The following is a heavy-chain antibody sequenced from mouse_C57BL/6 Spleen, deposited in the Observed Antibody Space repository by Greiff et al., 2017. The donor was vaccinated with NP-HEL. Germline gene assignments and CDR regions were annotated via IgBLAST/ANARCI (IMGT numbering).Heavy chain of an antibody. CDR1: GYTFTSYW. J-gene: IGHJ2*01. D-gene: IGHD1-1*01. Sequence: VQLQQPGAELVMPGASVKLSCKASGYTFTSYWMHWVKQRPGQGLEWIGEIDPSDSYTHYNQKFKGKSTLTVDKSSSTAYMQLSSLTSEDSAVYYCAGGYYGSPFDYWGQGTTLTVSS. V-gene: IGHV1-69*01. CDR2: IDPSDSYT. CDR3: AGGYYGSPFDY.